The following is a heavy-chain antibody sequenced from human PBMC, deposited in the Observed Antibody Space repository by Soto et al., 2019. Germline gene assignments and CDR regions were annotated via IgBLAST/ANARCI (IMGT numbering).Heavy chain of an antibody. CDR3: ARDYGGNSGFDY. Sequence: PGGSLRLSCASSCFTVRSNYMSWVRQAPGKGLEWVSVIESGGSTYYTDSVKGRFTISRDNSKNTLYLQMNSLRAEDTAVYFCARDYGGNSGFDYWGQGTLVTVSS. CDR2: IESGGST. CDR1: CFTVRSNY. J-gene: IGHJ4*02. D-gene: IGHD4-17*01. V-gene: IGHV3-53*01.